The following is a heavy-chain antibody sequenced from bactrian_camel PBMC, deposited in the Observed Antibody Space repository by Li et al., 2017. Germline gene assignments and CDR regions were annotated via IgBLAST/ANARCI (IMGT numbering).Heavy chain of an antibody. D-gene: IGHD1*01. Sequence: HVQLVESGGGSVQAGGSLRLSCAVSGYTNTPSSMGWFRQGPGKERERVAVIDRSNIQYADSVKGRFTISQDNAKKTLYLQMSSLKPEDTAVYYCAADPVSRSFGPYARWGQGTQVTVS. CDR1: GYTNTPSS. J-gene: IGHJ4*01. CDR3: AADPVSRSFGPYAR. V-gene: IGHV3S53*01. CDR2: VIDRSNI.